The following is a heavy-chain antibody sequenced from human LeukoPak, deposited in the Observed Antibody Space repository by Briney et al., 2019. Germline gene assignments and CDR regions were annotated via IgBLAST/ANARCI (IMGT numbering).Heavy chain of an antibody. CDR1: GGSISSSSYY. J-gene: IGHJ6*02. V-gene: IGHV4-39*01. CDR3: ARRPYSSAYYYYYGMDV. CDR2: IYYSGST. Sequence: PSETLSLTCTVSGGSISSSSYYWGWIRQPPGKGLEWIGSIYYSGSTYYNPSLKSRVTISVDTSKNQFCLKLSSVTAADTAVYYCARRPYSSAYYYYYGMDVWGQGTTVTVSS. D-gene: IGHD6-19*01.